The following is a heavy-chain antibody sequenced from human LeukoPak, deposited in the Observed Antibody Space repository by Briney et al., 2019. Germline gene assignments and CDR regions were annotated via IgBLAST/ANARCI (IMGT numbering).Heavy chain of an antibody. CDR1: GYTFTGYY. V-gene: IGHV1-2*04. J-gene: IGHJ4*02. CDR3: ARSWGSGSYYQVY. CDR2: INPNSGGT. D-gene: IGHD3-10*01. Sequence: GASVKVSCKASGYTFTGYYMHWVRQAPGQGLEWMGWINPNSGGTNYAQKFQGWVTMTGDTSISTAYMELSSLRSEDTAVYYCARSWGSGSYYQVYWGQGTLVTVSS.